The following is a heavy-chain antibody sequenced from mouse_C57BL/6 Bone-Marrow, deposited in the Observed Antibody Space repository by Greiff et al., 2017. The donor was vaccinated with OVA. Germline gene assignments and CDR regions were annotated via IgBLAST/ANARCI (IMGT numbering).Heavy chain of an antibody. CDR1: GYTFTSYW. CDR2: IYPSDSET. V-gene: IGHV1-61*01. Sequence: VQLQQPGAELVRPGSSVKLSCKASGYTFTSYWMDWVKQRPGQGLEWIGNIYPSDSETHYNQKFKDKATLTVDKSSSTAYMQLSSLTSEDSAVYYCARSYRENFDYWGQGTTLTVSS. D-gene: IGHD2-12*01. CDR3: ARSYRENFDY. J-gene: IGHJ2*01.